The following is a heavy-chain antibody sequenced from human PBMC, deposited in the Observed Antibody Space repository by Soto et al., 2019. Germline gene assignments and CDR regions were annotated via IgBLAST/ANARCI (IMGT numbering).Heavy chain of an antibody. D-gene: IGHD3-10*01. CDR3: AREGLLWFGRRRPRDAFDI. CDR1: GGSISSGGYY. V-gene: IGHV4-31*03. J-gene: IGHJ3*02. Sequence: SETLSLTCTVSGGSISSGGYYWSWIRQHPGKGLEWIGYIYYSGSTYYNPSLKSRVTISVDTSKNQFSLKLSSVTAADTAVYYCAREGLLWFGRRRPRDAFDIWGQGTMVTVSS. CDR2: IYYSGST.